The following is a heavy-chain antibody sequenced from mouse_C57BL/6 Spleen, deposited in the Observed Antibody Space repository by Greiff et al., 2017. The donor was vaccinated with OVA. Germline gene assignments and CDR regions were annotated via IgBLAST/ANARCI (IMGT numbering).Heavy chain of an antibody. CDR3: ARDYYGSSYDFDY. CDR2: INPSSGYT. D-gene: IGHD1-1*01. Sequence: QVQLQRSGAELAKPGASVKLSCKASGYTFTSYWMHWVKQRPGQGLEWIGYINPSSGYTKYNQKFKDKATLTADKSSSTAYMQLSSLTYEDSAVYYCARDYYGSSYDFDYWGQGTTLTVSS. CDR1: GYTFTSYW. V-gene: IGHV1-7*01. J-gene: IGHJ2*01.